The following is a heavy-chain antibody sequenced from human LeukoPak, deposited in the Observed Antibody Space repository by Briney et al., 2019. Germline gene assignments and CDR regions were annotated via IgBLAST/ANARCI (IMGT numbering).Heavy chain of an antibody. Sequence: PGGSLRLSCAASGFTFCGSAMHWVRQASGKGLEWVGRIRSKANSYATAYAASVKGRFTISRDDSKNTAYLQMNSLKTEDTAVYYCTSAPPYSSRSLIDYWGQGTLVTVSS. J-gene: IGHJ4*02. CDR3: TSAPPYSSRSLIDY. CDR2: IRSKANSYAT. CDR1: GFTFCGSA. D-gene: IGHD6-13*01. V-gene: IGHV3-73*01.